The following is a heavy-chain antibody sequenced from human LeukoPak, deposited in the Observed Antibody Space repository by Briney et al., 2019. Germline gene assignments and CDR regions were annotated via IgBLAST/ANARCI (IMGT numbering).Heavy chain of an antibody. V-gene: IGHV4-31*03. CDR3: AREGSGYYSMDV. Sequence: SETLSLTCTVSGGSISSGGYYWSWIRQHPGKGLEWIGYIYYSGSTYYNPSLKSRVTISVDTSKNQFSLKLNSVTAADTAFYYCAREGSGYYSMDVWGQGTTVTVSS. CDR1: GGSISSGGYY. J-gene: IGHJ6*02. D-gene: IGHD3-10*01. CDR2: IYYSGST.